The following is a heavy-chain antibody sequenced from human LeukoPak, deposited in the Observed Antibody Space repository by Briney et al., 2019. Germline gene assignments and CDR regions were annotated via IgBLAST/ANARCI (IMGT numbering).Heavy chain of an antibody. D-gene: IGHD4/OR15-4a*01. Sequence: PGGSLRLSCAASGFTFVIHDMSWVPQVPGKGREWVSEISPDGSTTHYLDSVKGRFIISRDNSENTLYLQMNSLRAEDTAVYYCAGIHYWAKWGQGTLVTVPS. J-gene: IGHJ4*02. CDR2: ISPDGSTT. CDR3: AGIHYWAK. V-gene: IGHV3-23*01. CDR1: GFTFVIHD.